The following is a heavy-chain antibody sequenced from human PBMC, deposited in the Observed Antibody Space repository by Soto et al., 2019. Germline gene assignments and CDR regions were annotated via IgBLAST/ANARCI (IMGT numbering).Heavy chain of an antibody. CDR3: AKEAVFHYYAMDV. V-gene: IGHV3-30*18. CDR2: ISYDGSYK. J-gene: IGHJ6*02. D-gene: IGHD2-21*01. Sequence: QVQLVESGGGVVQPGRSLRLSCAASGFTFSTYGMHWVRQAPGKGLEWVALISYDGSYKYYPDSVKGRFTISRDNSKNTLFLQMNSLRAEDTAVYYCAKEAVFHYYAMDVWGQGTTVTVSS. CDR1: GFTFSTYG.